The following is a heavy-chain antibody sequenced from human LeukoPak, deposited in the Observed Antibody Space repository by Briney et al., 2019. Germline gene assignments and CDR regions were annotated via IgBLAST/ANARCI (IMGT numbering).Heavy chain of an antibody. CDR3: ARDPIAVAGQTGYFQH. V-gene: IGHV1-69*04. D-gene: IGHD6-19*01. CDR1: GGTFSSYA. Sequence: ASVKVSCKASGGTFSSYAISWVRQAPGQGLEWMGRIIPILGIANYAQKFQGRVTITADKSTSTAYMELSSLRSEDTAVYYCARDPIAVAGQTGYFQHWGQGTLVTVSS. CDR2: IIPILGIA. J-gene: IGHJ1*01.